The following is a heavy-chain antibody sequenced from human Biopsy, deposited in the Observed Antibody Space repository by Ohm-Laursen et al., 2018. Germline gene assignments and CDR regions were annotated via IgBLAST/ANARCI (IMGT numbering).Heavy chain of an antibody. V-gene: IGHV4-59*11. CDR1: YGSISGHF. Sequence: GTLSLTCAVTYGSISGHFWTWIRQSPGKGLEWIGYIYYTGSTNYNPSLQSRATISLDSSNNQFSLSLTSMTPSDTAVYFCARDSRGGHLNTTLITGKNLDSWGQGILVTVSS. CDR3: ARDSRGGHLNTTLITGKNLDS. J-gene: IGHJ4*02. D-gene: IGHD3-16*01. CDR2: IYYTGST.